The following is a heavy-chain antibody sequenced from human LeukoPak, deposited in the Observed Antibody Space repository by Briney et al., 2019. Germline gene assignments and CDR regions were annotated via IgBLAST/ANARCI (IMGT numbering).Heavy chain of an antibody. CDR1: GYTFTGYY. V-gene: IGHV1-2*06. Sequence: VASVKVSCKASGYTFTGYYMHWVRQAPGQGLEWMGRINPNSGGTNYAQKFQGRVTMTRDTSISTASMELSRLRSDDTAVYYCARGSLVYYDSSGYYSNYGYWGQGTLVTVSS. CDR2: INPNSGGT. J-gene: IGHJ4*02. CDR3: ARGSLVYYDSSGYYSNYGY. D-gene: IGHD3-22*01.